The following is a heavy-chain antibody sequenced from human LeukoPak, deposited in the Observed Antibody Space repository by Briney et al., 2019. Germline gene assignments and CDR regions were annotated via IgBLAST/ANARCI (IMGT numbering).Heavy chain of an antibody. D-gene: IGHD2-2*01. CDR3: ARGMGSTPRSGDAFDI. Sequence: KPGGSLRLSCAVSGFTFTDTYMTWIRQAPGKGLESLSYISPSGTDISYADSVKGRFTISRDNAKNSLYLQMNSLRAEDTAVYYCARGMGSTPRSGDAFDIWGQGTMVTVSS. CDR2: ISPSGTDI. CDR1: GFTFTDTY. V-gene: IGHV3-11*04. J-gene: IGHJ3*02.